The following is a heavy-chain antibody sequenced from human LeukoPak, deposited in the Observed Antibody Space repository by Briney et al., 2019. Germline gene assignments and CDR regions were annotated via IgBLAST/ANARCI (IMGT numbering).Heavy chain of an antibody. CDR1: GFTFSSYS. J-gene: IGHJ4*02. V-gene: IGHV3-21*01. CDR3: ARGEEYDYVWGVIDY. Sequence: GGSLRLSCAASGFTFSSYSMNWVRQAPGKGLEWVSSISSSSSYIYYADSVKGRFTISRDNAKNSLYLQMNSLRAEDTAVYYCARGEEYDYVWGVIDYWGQGTLVTVSS. CDR2: ISSSSSYI. D-gene: IGHD3-16*01.